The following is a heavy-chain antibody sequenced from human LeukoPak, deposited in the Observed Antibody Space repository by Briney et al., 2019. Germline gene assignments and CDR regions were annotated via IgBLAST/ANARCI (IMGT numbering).Heavy chain of an antibody. CDR3: ANASSMDY. J-gene: IGHJ4*02. CDR1: TFTPTSLA. V-gene: IGHV3-23*01. Sequence: GGSLRPSCAASTFTPTSLATGWVCQAPGKGLEWVSAISGSGGSTYYADSVKGRFTISRDNSKNTLYLQMNSLRAEDTAVYYCANASSMDYWGQGTLVTVSS. CDR2: ISGSGGST.